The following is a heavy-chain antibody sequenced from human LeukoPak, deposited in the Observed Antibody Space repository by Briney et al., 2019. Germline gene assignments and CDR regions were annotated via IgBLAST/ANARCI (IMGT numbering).Heavy chain of an antibody. Sequence: SVKVSCKASVFTFTSSAMQWVRQARGQRLEWIGWIVVGSGNTNYAQKFQERVTITRDMYTSTAYMELRSLRSEDTAVYYCAAGHYGDYVHYYYGMDVWGQGTTVTVSS. CDR2: IVVGSGNT. V-gene: IGHV1-58*02. D-gene: IGHD4-17*01. CDR3: AAGHYGDYVHYYYGMDV. CDR1: VFTFTSSA. J-gene: IGHJ6*02.